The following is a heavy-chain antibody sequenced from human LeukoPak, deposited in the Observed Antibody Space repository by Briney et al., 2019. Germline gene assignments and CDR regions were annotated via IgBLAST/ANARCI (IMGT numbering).Heavy chain of an antibody. CDR3: ARHEDCSGGSCYAELDY. CDR2: IYPGDSDT. J-gene: IGHJ4*01. Sequence: GESLKISCKGSGYSFTSYWIGWVRQMPGKGLEWMGIIYPGDSDTRYSPSFQGQVTISADQSISTAYLQWSSLKASDTAMYYCARHEDCSGGSCYAELDYWGQGTLVTVSS. CDR1: GYSFTSYW. V-gene: IGHV5-51*01. D-gene: IGHD2-15*01.